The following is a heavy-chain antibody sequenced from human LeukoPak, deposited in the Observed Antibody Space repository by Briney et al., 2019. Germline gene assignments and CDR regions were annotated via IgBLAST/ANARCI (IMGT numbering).Heavy chain of an antibody. D-gene: IGHD3-22*01. CDR2: IRYDGNNE. V-gene: IGHV3-30*02. CDR3: AREYYYDSSGYYVAFDI. Sequence: GGSLRLSCVVSGFTFSSYGMHWVRQAPGKGLEWVGFIRYDGNNEYYADSVRGRFTISRDNSKRTLYLQMNSLRAEDTAVYYCAREYYYDSSGYYVAFDIWGQGTMVTVSS. J-gene: IGHJ3*02. CDR1: GFTFSSYG.